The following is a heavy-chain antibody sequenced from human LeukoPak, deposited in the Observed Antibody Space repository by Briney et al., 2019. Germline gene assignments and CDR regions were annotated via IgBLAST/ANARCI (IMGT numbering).Heavy chain of an antibody. CDR2: ISGSGIAT. CDR3: TRDHRCLF. J-gene: IGHJ4*02. V-gene: IGHV3-23*01. CDR1: GFTFNTYA. D-gene: IGHD5/OR15-5a*01. Sequence: GGSLRLSCAASGFTFNTYAMNWVRQAPGKGLEWVSGISGSGIATYYADSVKGRFTISRDNSKDTVYLQMNSLRAEDTAVYYCTRDHRCLFWGQGTLVTVSS.